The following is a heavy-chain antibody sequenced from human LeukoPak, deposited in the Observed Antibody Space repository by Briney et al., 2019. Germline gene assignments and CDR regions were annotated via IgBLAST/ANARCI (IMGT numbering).Heavy chain of an antibody. CDR2: INHSGST. D-gene: IGHD6-13*01. V-gene: IGHV4-34*01. Sequence: SETLSLTCAVYGGSFSGYYWSWIRQPPGKGLEWIGEINHSGSTNYNPSHKSRVTISVDTSKNQFSLKLSSVTAADTAVYYCARLDSSSWYALDYWGQGTLVTVSS. CDR1: GGSFSGYY. CDR3: ARLDSSSWYALDY. J-gene: IGHJ4*02.